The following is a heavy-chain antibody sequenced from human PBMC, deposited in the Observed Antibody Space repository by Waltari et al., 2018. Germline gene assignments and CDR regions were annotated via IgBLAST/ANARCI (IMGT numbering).Heavy chain of an antibody. J-gene: IGHJ6*02. CDR3: ARDFPIYGSGSYYGMDV. D-gene: IGHD3-10*01. CDR1: GGSISSYY. V-gene: IGHV4-59*01. CDR2: IYYSGST. Sequence: QVQLQESGPGLVKPSETLSLTCTVSGGSISSYYWSWIRQPPGKGLEWIGDIYYSGSTNDNPSLKSRVTISVDTSKNQFSLKLSSVTAADTAVYYCARDFPIYGSGSYYGMDVWGQGTTVTVSS.